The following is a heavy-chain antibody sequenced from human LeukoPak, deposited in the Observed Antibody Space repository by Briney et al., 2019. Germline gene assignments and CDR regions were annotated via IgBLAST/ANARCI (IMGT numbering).Heavy chain of an antibody. CDR2: ISGSGGST. CDR3: AKPPWELLNTFDY. Sequence: QTGGSLRLSCAASGFTFSSYAMSWVRQAPGKGLEWVSAISGSGGSTYYADSVKGRFTISRDNSKNTLYLQMNSLRAEDTAVYYCAKPPWELLNTFDYWGQGTLVTVSS. CDR1: GFTFSSYA. V-gene: IGHV3-23*01. D-gene: IGHD1-26*01. J-gene: IGHJ4*02.